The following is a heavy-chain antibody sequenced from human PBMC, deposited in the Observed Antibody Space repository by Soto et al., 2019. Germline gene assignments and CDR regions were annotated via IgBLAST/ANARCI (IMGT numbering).Heavy chain of an antibody. CDR1: GFTFSSYG. CDR3: AKVYIVVVPAAMGTNWFDP. V-gene: IGHV3-30*18. Sequence: PGGSLRLSCAASGFTFSSYGMHWVRQAPGKGLEWVAVISYDGSNKYYADSVKGRFTISRDNSKNTLYLQMNSLRAEDTAVYYCAKVYIVVVPAAMGTNWFDPWGQGT. D-gene: IGHD2-2*01. CDR2: ISYDGSNK. J-gene: IGHJ5*02.